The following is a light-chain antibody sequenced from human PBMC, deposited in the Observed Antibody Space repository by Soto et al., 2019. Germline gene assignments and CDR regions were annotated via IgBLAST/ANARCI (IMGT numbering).Light chain of an antibody. CDR3: QQYGRT. CDR2: GAS. Sequence: EIVLTQSPGTLSLSPGERATLSCRASQSVSSSYLAWYQQKPGQAPRLLIYGASSSATGIPDRFSGSGSGTDFTLTISRLAPEDFAVYDCQQYGRTFGQGTKVEIK. V-gene: IGKV3-20*01. CDR1: QSVSSSY. J-gene: IGKJ1*01.